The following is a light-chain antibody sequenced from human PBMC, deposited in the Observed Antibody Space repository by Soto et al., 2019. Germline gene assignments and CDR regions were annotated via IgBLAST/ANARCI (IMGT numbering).Light chain of an antibody. CDR3: SLYTSSSTSV. Sequence: QSALTQPPSVSGSPGQSVTISCTGTSSDVGSYNRVSWYQQPPDTAPKLMIYEVSNRPSGVPDRFSGSKSGNTASLTISGLQAEDEADYYCSLYTSSSTSVFGGGTKLTVL. V-gene: IGLV2-18*01. CDR2: EVS. CDR1: SSDVGSYNR. J-gene: IGLJ3*02.